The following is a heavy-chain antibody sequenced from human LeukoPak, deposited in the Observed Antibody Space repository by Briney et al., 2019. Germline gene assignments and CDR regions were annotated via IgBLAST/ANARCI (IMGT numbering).Heavy chain of an antibody. V-gene: IGHV4-59*08. CDR2: IYYSGST. CDR3: ARHEERDYYGSGSYNWFDP. J-gene: IGHJ5*02. CDR1: GGSISSYY. D-gene: IGHD3-10*01. Sequence: PSETLSLTCTVSGGSISSYYWSWIRQPPGKGLEWIGYIYYSGSTNYNPSLKSRVTISVDTSKNQFSLKLSSVTAADTAVYYCARHEERDYYGSGSYNWFDPWGQGTLVTVSS.